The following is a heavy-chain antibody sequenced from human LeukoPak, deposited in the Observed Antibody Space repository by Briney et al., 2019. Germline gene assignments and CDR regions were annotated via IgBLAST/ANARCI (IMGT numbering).Heavy chain of an antibody. Sequence: SETLSLTCAVSGGSMSSYYWSWIRHPPGKGLEWIGYIFYSGNTNYNPSLKSRVTISVDTSKNQFSLKLSSVTAADMAVYYCARILDCSSSSCSYGMDVWGQGTTVTV. CDR3: ARILDCSSSSCSYGMDV. CDR2: IFYSGNT. CDR1: GGSMSSYY. J-gene: IGHJ6*02. V-gene: IGHV4-59*08. D-gene: IGHD2-15*01.